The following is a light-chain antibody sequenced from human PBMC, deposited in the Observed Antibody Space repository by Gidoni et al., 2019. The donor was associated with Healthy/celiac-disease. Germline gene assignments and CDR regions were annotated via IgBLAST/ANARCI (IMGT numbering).Light chain of an antibody. CDR1: SSNIGTNY. Sequence: QSVLTQPPSASGTPGQRVTISCSGSSSNIGTNYVYWYKQLPGTAPQLLIYRNNQRPSGVPDRFSGSKSGTSASLAISGLRSEDEADYYCAAWDDSLSGPVFGGGTQLTVL. J-gene: IGLJ7*01. CDR2: RNN. CDR3: AAWDDSLSGPV. V-gene: IGLV1-47*01.